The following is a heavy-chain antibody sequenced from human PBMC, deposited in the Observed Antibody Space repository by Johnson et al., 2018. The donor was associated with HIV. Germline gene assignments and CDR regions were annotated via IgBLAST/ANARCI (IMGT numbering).Heavy chain of an antibody. CDR3: ARAGSSWYDDAFDI. CDR1: GFTFSSYG. D-gene: IGHD6-13*01. J-gene: IGHJ3*02. CDR2: ISSDGSNK. Sequence: ASGFTFSSYGMAWVRQAPGKGLEWVALISSDGSNKYYADSVRGRFTISRDNSKDTLYLQMDGLRPEDTALYYCARAGSSWYDDAFDIWGQGTMVTVSS. V-gene: IGHV3-30*03.